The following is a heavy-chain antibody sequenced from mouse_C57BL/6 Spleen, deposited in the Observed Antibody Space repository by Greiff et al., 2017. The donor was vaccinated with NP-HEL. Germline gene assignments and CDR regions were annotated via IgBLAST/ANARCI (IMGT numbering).Heavy chain of an antibody. CDR2: IDPSDSYT. V-gene: IGHV1-59*01. Sequence: QVQLQQPGAELVRPGTSVKLSCKASGYTFTSYWMHWVKQRPGQGLEWIGVIDPSDSYTNYNQKFKGKATLTVDTSSSTAYMQLSSLTSEDSAVYYCARLTTVVAPGAMDYWGQGTSVTVSS. CDR1: GYTFTSYW. D-gene: IGHD1-1*01. CDR3: ARLTTVVAPGAMDY. J-gene: IGHJ4*01.